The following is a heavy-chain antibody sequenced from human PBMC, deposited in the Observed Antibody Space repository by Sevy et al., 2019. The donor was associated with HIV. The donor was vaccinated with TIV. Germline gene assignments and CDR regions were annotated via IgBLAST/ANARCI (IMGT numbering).Heavy chain of an antibody. J-gene: IGHJ3*02. D-gene: IGHD3-22*01. CDR1: GGSISSYY. Sequence: SEILSLTCTVSGGSISSYYWSWIRQPAGKGLEWIVRIYTSGSTNYNPSSKSRVTMSVDTSKNQFSLKLSSVTAADTAVYYCARVGQEDSSGNEAFDIWGQGTMVTVSS. CDR2: IYTSGST. V-gene: IGHV4-4*07. CDR3: ARVGQEDSSGNEAFDI.